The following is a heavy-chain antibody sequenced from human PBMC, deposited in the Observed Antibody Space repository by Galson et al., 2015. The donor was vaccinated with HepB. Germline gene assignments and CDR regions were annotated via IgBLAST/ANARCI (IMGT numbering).Heavy chain of an antibody. CDR3: ARDRGYCTGGNCYRFFDF. J-gene: IGHJ3*01. CDR2: SDTTSTTT. V-gene: IGHV3-48*01. D-gene: IGHD2-15*01. Sequence: ASGFSFNIFSVSWVRQAPGKGLEWISYSDTTSTTTYYAESVRGRFTISRDNAKRLVHLQLNSLRVDDTAVYYCARDRGYCTGGNCYRFFDFWGQGIMVTVSS. CDR1: GFSFNIFS.